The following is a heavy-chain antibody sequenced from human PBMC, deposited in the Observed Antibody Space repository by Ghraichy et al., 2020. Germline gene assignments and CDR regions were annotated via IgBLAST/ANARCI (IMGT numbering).Heavy chain of an antibody. D-gene: IGHD1-26*01. CDR2: IHSSGST. CDR3: ARSAGGAFYYMDV. J-gene: IGHJ6*03. CDR1: GGSISSSTYY. Sequence: SETLSLTCTVSGGSISSSTYYWGWIRQPPGKGLEWIGSIHSSGSTYYNPSLTSRVTISVDTSKKQLSLKVGSVSAAVTAVYYCARSAGGAFYYMDVWGRGTTVTGSS. V-gene: IGHV4-39*01.